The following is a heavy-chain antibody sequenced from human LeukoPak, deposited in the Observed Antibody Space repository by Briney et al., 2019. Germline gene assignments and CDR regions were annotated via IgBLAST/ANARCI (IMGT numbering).Heavy chain of an antibody. CDR1: GGSLSGYY. CDR3: AKVDPGNWFDP. J-gene: IGHJ5*02. CDR2: INHSGST. V-gene: IGHV4-34*01. Sequence: PSETLSLTCVVYGGSLSGYYWSWVRQPPGKGLEWIGEINHSGSTNYNPSLKSRLTISVDTSKNQFSLKLSSVTAADTAVYYCAKVDPGNWFDPWGQGTLVTVSS.